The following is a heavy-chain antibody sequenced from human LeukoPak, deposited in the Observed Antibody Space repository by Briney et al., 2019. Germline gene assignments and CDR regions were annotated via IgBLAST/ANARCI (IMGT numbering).Heavy chain of an antibody. CDR1: GFTFSSYE. D-gene: IGHD2-15*01. J-gene: IGHJ3*02. Sequence: SGGSLRLSCAASGFTFSSYEMNWVRQAPGKGLEWVAVISYDGSNKYYADSVKGRFTISRDNSKNTLYLQMNSLRAEDTAVYYCAGGKGGIWGQGTMVTVSS. CDR2: ISYDGSNK. V-gene: IGHV3-30*04. CDR3: AGGKGGI.